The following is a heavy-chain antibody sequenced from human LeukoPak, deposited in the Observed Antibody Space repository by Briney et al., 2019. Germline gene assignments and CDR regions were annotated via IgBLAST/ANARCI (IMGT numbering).Heavy chain of an antibody. J-gene: IGHJ3*02. D-gene: IGHD2-21*02. CDR1: GGSISSNY. V-gene: IGHV4-59*01. Sequence: SETLSLTCSVSGGSISSNYWTWLRQSPGRGLEYIGHVSYTGRTRYTPSPQWRLTISLDTSNNPFSLQLTSVSAADTAVYYCARLLDCDNRGAPDIFDIWGQGTMVTVSS. CDR3: ARLLDCDNRGAPDIFDI. CDR2: VSYTGRT.